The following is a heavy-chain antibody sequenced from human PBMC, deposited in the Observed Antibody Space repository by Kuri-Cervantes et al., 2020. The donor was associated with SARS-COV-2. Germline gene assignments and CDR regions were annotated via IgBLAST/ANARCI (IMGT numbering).Heavy chain of an antibody. D-gene: IGHD2-2*01. CDR3: ARDPGDCSSTSCHPNWFDP. J-gene: IGHJ5*02. CDR1: GGSISSSSYY. V-gene: IGHV4-39*07. Sequence: SESLSLTCTVSGGSISSSSYYWGWIRQPPGKGLEWIGSIYYSGSTYYNPSLKSRVTISVDTSKNQFSLKPSSVTAADTAVYYCARDPGDCSSTSCHPNWFDPWGQGTLVTVSS. CDR2: IYYSGST.